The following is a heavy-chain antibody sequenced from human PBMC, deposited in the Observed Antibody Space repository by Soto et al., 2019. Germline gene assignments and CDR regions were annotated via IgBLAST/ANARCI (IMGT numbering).Heavy chain of an antibody. D-gene: IGHD6-6*01. J-gene: IGHJ3*02. Sequence: SGPTLVNPTQPLTLTCTFSGFSLSTSGMCVSWIRQPPGKALEWLALIDWDDDKYYSTSLKTRLTISKDTSKNQVVLTMTNMDPVDTATYYCSRISSSSSLCAFDIWGQGTMVTVSS. CDR3: SRISSSSSLCAFDI. V-gene: IGHV2-70*01. CDR1: GFSLSTSGMC. CDR2: IDWDDDK.